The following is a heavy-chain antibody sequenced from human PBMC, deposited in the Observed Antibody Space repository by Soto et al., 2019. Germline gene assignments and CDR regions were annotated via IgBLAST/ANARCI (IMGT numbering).Heavy chain of an antibody. CDR2: IIPIFGTA. CDR1: GGTSSSYA. Sequence: QVQLVQSGAEVKKPGSSVKVSCKASGGTSSSYAISWVRQAPGQGLEWMGGIIPIFGTANYAQKFQGRVTITADKATSTAYMELSSLRSEDTAVYYCAKGGYYYDSSGYYGGMDVWGQGTTVTVSS. V-gene: IGHV1-69*06. CDR3: AKGGYYYDSSGYYGGMDV. D-gene: IGHD3-22*01. J-gene: IGHJ6*02.